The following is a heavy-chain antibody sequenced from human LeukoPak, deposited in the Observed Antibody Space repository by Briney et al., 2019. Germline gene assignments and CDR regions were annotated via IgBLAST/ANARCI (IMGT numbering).Heavy chain of an antibody. CDR2: IIPILGIA. J-gene: IGHJ4*02. CDR1: GGTFSSYA. Sequence: GASVKVSCKASGGTFSSYAISWVRQAPGQGLEWMGRIIPILGIANYAQKFQGRVTITADKSTSTAYMELSSLRSEDTAVYYRARAWGRILGADYYDSSGYGYWGQGTLVTVSS. V-gene: IGHV1-69*04. D-gene: IGHD3-22*01. CDR3: ARAWGRILGADYYDSSGYGY.